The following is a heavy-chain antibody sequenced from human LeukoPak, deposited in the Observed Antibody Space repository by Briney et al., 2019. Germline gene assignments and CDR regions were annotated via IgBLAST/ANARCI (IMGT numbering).Heavy chain of an antibody. D-gene: IGHD6-13*01. CDR2: ISHDSAII. V-gene: IGHV3-48*04. CDR1: GFTFRRDS. CDR3: ARDERIGSWRVSYFNY. Sequence: GVSLRLSCGASGFTFRRDSMSWVRQAPGKAREWISYISHDSAIIYYADSVRGRFTMSRDNAKNSLYLQMNSLRAEDTAVYYCARDERIGSWRVSYFNYWGQGTLVTVSS. J-gene: IGHJ4*02.